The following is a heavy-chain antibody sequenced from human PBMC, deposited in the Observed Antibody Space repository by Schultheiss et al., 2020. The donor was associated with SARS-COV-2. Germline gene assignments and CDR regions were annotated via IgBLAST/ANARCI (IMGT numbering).Heavy chain of an antibody. D-gene: IGHD2-2*01. J-gene: IGHJ5*02. CDR2: ISSSSSYI. V-gene: IGHV3-21*04. Sequence: GGSLRLSCAASGFTFSSYSMNWVRQAPGKGLEWVSSISSSSSYIYYADSVKGRFTISRDNSKNTLYLQMNSLRAEDTAVYYCANLGRVVPAAPRGFDPWGQGTLVTVSS. CDR3: ANLGRVVPAAPRGFDP. CDR1: GFTFSSYS.